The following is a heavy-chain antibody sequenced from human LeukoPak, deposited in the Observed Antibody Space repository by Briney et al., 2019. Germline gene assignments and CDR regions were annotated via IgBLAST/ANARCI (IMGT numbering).Heavy chain of an antibody. CDR2: ISSSSYI. CDR1: GLTFSSYS. CDR3: ARGSRYSGSYLRY. Sequence: GGSLRLSCAASGLTFSSYSMTWVRQAPGKGLEWVSSISSSSYIYYADSVKGRFTISRDNAKNSLYLQMNSLRAEDTAVYYCARGSRYSGSYLRYWGQGTLVTVSS. J-gene: IGHJ4*02. V-gene: IGHV3-21*01. D-gene: IGHD1-26*01.